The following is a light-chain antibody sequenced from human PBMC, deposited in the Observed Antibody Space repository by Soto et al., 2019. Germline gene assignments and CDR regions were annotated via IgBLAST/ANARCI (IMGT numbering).Light chain of an antibody. V-gene: IGLV4-69*01. CDR2: LNSDGSH. Sequence: QLVLTQSSSASASLGSSVKLTCTLSSGHSNFIIAWHQQHPGKAPRFLMKLNSDGSHSKGDEIPDRFSGSSSGAERYLTIPRLRSGDEANYYCEPGESTTWGFGGGPK. CDR3: EPGESTTWG. CDR1: SGHSNFI. J-gene: IGLJ3*02.